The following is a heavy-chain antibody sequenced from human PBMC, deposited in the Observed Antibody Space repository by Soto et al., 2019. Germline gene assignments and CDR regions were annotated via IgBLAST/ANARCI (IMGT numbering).Heavy chain of an antibody. CDR1: GYTSTSHY. J-gene: IGHJ4*02. D-gene: IGHD6-6*01. Sequence: ASVKVSCKASGYTSTSHYMHWVRQVPGQGLEWIGLINPSGGSTSYAQKFQGRVTMTRDTSTSTVYMELSSLRSEDTAVYYCARPIEYSSSSFDYWGQGTLVTVSS. CDR2: INPSGGST. V-gene: IGHV1-46*03. CDR3: ARPIEYSSSSFDY.